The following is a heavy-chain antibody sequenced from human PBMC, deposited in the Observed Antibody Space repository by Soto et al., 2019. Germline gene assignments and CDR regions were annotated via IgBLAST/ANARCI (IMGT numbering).Heavy chain of an antibody. J-gene: IGHJ6*02. CDR3: ARFIVVVPAAKYYYYGMDV. CDR2: ISSSSSYI. Sequence: EVQLVESGGGLVKPGGSLRLSCAASGFTFSSYSMNWVRQAPGKGLEWVSSISSSSSYIYYADSVKGRFTISRDNAKNSLYLQMNSLRAEDTAVYYCARFIVVVPAAKYYYYGMDVWGQGTTVTVSS. D-gene: IGHD2-2*01. CDR1: GFTFSSYS. V-gene: IGHV3-21*01.